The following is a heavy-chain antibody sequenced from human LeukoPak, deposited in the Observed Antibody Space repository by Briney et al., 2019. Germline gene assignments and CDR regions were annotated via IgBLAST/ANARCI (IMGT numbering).Heavy chain of an antibody. V-gene: IGHV4-59*08. CDR2: IHYSGTT. J-gene: IGHJ4*02. CDR3: ARMGGYSGYATH. D-gene: IGHD5-12*01. CDR1: GGSISTYY. Sequence: SSETLSLTCTVSGGSISTYYWSWTRQPPGKGLEWSGYIHYSGTTNYNPSLKNRVTISLDTSKNQFSLNLSSVTAADTAVYYCARMGGYSGYATHWGQGTLVTVSS.